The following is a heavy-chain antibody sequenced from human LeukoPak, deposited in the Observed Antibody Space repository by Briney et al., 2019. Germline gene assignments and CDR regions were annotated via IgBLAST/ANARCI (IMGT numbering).Heavy chain of an antibody. CDR2: IYYSGST. J-gene: IGHJ5*02. CDR1: GGSISRGDYY. Sequence: SETLSLTCTVSGGSISRGDYYWSWIRQPPGKGLEWIGYIYYSGSTYYNPSLKSRVTISVDTSKNQFSLKLSSVTAADTAVYYCARYCSGGSCYEFDPWGQGTLVTVSS. D-gene: IGHD2-15*01. V-gene: IGHV4-30-4*01. CDR3: ARYCSGGSCYEFDP.